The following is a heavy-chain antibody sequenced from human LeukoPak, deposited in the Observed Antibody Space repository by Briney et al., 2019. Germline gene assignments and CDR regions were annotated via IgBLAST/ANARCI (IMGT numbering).Heavy chain of an antibody. Sequence: GGSLRLSCTASGFTFTSYSMNWVRQAPGKGLEWVSYISTSGNPIYYADSVKGRFTISRDNAKNSLYLQMNSLRAEDTAVYYCARGALGNYYMDVWGKGTTVTVSS. CDR2: ISTSGNPI. V-gene: IGHV3-48*01. CDR3: ARGALGNYYMDV. J-gene: IGHJ6*03. D-gene: IGHD3-10*01. CDR1: GFTFTSYS.